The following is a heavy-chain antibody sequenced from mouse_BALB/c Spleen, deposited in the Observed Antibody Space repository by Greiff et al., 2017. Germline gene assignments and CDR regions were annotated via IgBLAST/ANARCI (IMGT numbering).Heavy chain of an antibody. D-gene: IGHD3-3*01. CDR1: GFTFSSFG. Sequence: EVQLVESGGGLVQPGGSRKLSCAASGFTFSSFGMHWVRQAPEKGLEWVAYISSGSSTIYYADTVKGRFTISRDNPKNTLFLQMTSLRSEDTAMYYCARWGGRDYAMDYWGQGTSVTVSS. V-gene: IGHV5-17*02. J-gene: IGHJ4*01. CDR2: ISSGSSTI. CDR3: ARWGGRDYAMDY.